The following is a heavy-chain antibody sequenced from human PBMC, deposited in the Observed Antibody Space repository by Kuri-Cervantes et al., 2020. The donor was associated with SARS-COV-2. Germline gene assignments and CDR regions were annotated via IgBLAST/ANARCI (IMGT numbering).Heavy chain of an antibody. Sequence: SETLSLTCAVYGGSFSGYYWSWIRQPPGKGLEWIGEINHSGSTNYNPSLKSRVTISVDTSKNQFSLKLSSVTAADTAVYYCARASLRYFDWLLYPTANYFDYWGQGTLVTVSS. V-gene: IGHV4-34*01. J-gene: IGHJ4*02. D-gene: IGHD3-9*01. CDR2: INHSGST. CDR1: GGSFSGYY. CDR3: ARASLRYFDWLLYPTANYFDY.